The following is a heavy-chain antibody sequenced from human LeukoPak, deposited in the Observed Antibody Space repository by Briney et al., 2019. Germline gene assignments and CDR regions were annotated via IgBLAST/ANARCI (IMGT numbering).Heavy chain of an antibody. J-gene: IGHJ3*02. V-gene: IGHV1-2*02. D-gene: IGHD3-3*01. CDR2: INSNSGGT. CDR1: GYTFTGYY. Sequence: ASVKVSCKASGYTFTGYYIHWVRQAPGQGLEWMGWINSNSGGTNYAQNFQGRVTMTRDTSISAAYVELSRLRSDDSAVYYCARGPLWNGSPIADIGSFDIWGQGTMVTVSS. CDR3: ARGPLWNGSPIADIGSFDI.